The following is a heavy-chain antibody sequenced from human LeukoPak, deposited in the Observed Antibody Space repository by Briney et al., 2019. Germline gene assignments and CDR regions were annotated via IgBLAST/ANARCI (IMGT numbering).Heavy chain of an antibody. CDR1: GFRFSDYW. J-gene: IGHJ4*02. CDR3: TTESNHDSSG. V-gene: IGHV3-7*01. Sequence: TGGSLRLSCAASGFRFSDYWMTWVRQAPGKGLECVANIKTDGSAKYYPDSVKGRFTVSRDNAKNSLYLQMNNMRVEDTAIYYCTTESNHDSSGWGQGTLATVSS. D-gene: IGHD3-22*01. CDR2: IKTDGSAK.